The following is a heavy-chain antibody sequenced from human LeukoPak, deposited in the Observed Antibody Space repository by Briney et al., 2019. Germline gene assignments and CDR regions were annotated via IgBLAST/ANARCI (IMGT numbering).Heavy chain of an antibody. CDR3: AKDPDYGYFDY. D-gene: IGHD4-17*01. CDR2: ISGSGGST. V-gene: IGHV3-23*01. J-gene: IGHJ4*02. Sequence: GGSLRLSCAASGFTFSSYGMSWVRQAPGKGLEWVSAISGSGGSTYYADSVKGRFTISGDNSKNTLYLQMNSLRAEDTAVYYCAKDPDYGYFDYWGQGTLVTVSS. CDR1: GFTFSSYG.